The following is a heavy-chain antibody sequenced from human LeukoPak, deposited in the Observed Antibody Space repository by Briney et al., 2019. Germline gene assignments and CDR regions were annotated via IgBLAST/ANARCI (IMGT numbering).Heavy chain of an antibody. CDR1: GFTFSRFW. CDR3: ARVSGYCSSTSCPIQYYYGMDV. CDR2: INQDGSEK. V-gene: IGHV3-7*01. D-gene: IGHD2-2*03. J-gene: IGHJ6*02. Sequence: GSLRLSCAASGFTFSRFWMTWVRQAPGKGLAWVANINQDGSEKYYVDSVKGRFTISRDNAKNSLYLQMNSLRAEDTAVYYCARVSGYCSSTSCPIQYYYGMDVWGQGTTVTVSS.